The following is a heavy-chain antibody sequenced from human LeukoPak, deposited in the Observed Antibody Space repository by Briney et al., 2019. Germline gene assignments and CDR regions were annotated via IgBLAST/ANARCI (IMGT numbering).Heavy chain of an antibody. Sequence: SQTLSLTCAISGDSVSSNSAAWNWIRQSPSRGLEWLGRTYYRSKWYNDYAVSLKSRITINPDTSKNQFSLQLNSVTPEDTAVYYCAREPRWERLHPFFDYWGQGNLVTVSS. CDR1: GDSVSSNSAA. V-gene: IGHV6-1*01. D-gene: IGHD6-25*01. J-gene: IGHJ4*02. CDR2: TYYRSKWYN. CDR3: AREPRWERLHPFFDY.